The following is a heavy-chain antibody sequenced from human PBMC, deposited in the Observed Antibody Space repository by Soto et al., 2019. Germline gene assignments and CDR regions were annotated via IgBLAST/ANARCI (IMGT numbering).Heavy chain of an antibody. V-gene: IGHV3-30*18. CDR2: ISYDGSNK. D-gene: IGHD3-16*02. CDR1: GFTFSSYG. J-gene: IGHJ5*02. Sequence: GGSLRLSCAASGFTFSSYGMHWVRQAPGKGLEWVAVISYDGSNKYYADSVKGRFTISRDNSKNTLYPQMNSLRAEDTAVYYCAKDLMITFGGVIAWGQGTLVTVSS. CDR3: AKDLMITFGGVIA.